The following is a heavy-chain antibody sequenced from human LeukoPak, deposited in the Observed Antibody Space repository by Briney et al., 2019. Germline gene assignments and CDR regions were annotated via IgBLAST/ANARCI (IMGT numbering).Heavy chain of an antibody. D-gene: IGHD5-12*01. CDR1: GFTFSNAW. V-gene: IGHV3-15*01. CDR2: IKSKTDGGTT. Sequence: GGSLRLSCAASGFTFSNAWMSWVRQAPGKGLEWVGRIKSKTDGGTTDYAASVKGRFTISRDDSKNTLYLQMNRLKTEDTAVYYCTTDPTRRVATQAAYWGQGTLVTVSS. J-gene: IGHJ4*02. CDR3: TTDPTRRVATQAAY.